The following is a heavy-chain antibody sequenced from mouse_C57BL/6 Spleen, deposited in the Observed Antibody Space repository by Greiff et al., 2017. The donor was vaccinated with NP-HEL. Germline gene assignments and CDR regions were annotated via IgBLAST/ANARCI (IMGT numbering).Heavy chain of an antibody. J-gene: IGHJ3*01. D-gene: IGHD2-2*01. Sequence: QVQLQQSGAELVKPGASVKLSCKASGYTFTSYWMQWVKQRPGQGLEWIGEIDPSDSYTNYNQKFKGKATLTVDTSSSTAYMQLSSLTSEDSAVYYCARWGYDRAYWGQGTLVTVSA. CDR1: GYTFTSYW. V-gene: IGHV1-50*01. CDR3: ARWGYDRAY. CDR2: IDPSDSYT.